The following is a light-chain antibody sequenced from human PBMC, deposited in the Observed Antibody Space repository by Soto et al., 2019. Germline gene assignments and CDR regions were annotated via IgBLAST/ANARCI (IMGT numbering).Light chain of an antibody. CDR1: QSVSGY. Sequence: EIVFTQSPGTVSLSLGERATISCRASQSVSGYLAWYQQKPGQAPRLLIYDISKRATGIPARFSGSGSATDFTLTISSLEPEDFAVYYCQHRSSWPITFGQGTRLEIK. CDR3: QHRSSWPIT. V-gene: IGKV3-11*01. CDR2: DIS. J-gene: IGKJ5*01.